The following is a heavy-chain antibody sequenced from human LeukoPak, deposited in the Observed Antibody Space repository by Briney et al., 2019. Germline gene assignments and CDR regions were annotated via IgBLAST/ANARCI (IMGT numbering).Heavy chain of an antibody. CDR1: GTSFSAYY. V-gene: IGHV4-34*01. CDR3: ARDPGIRGTALDY. CDR2: IKHRGET. J-gene: IGHJ4*02. D-gene: IGHD1-7*01. Sequence: SETLSLTCAVSGTSFSAYYCNWIRQSPEKGLEWIGEIKHRGETNYNPSLQSRVTMSVDTSKNQFSLRLTSLTAADTAIYYCARDPGIRGTALDYWGQGTPVTVSS.